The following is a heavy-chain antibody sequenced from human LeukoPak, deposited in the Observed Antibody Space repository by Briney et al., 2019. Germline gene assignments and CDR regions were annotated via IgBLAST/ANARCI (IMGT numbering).Heavy chain of an antibody. J-gene: IGHJ4*02. V-gene: IGHV4-39*01. D-gene: IGHD3-3*02. CDR1: GGSISSSSYY. CDR2: IYYSGGT. Sequence: PSETLSLTCTVSGGSISSSSYYWGWIRQPPGKGLEWIGSIYYSGGTYYNPSLKSRVTISVDTSKNQFSLKLSSVTAADTAVYYCASGVLANDFDYWGQGTLVTVSS. CDR3: ASGVLANDFDY.